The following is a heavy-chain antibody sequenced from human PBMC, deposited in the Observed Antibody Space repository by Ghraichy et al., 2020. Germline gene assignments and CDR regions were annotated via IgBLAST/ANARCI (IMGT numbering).Heavy chain of an antibody. CDR1: GFTFSNAG. Sequence: GESLNISCAASGFTFSNAGMSWVRQAPGKGLEWVGCIKRNADGETTEYAAPVKGRFTISRDDSKTTVYLQMNSLKTEDTAVYYCTTDYGSGSYYNGFDYWGQGTLVTVSS. J-gene: IGHJ4*02. CDR2: IKRNADGETT. CDR3: TTDYGSGSYYNGFDY. V-gene: IGHV3-15*01. D-gene: IGHD3-10*01.